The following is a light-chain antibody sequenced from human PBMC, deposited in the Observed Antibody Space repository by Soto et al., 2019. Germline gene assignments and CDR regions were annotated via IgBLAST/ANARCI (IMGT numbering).Light chain of an antibody. V-gene: IGLV2-14*01. CDR1: SSDVGGYNY. J-gene: IGLJ2*01. CDR3: SSYTSSSTLV. CDR2: EVS. Sequence: QSVLTQPASVSGSPGQSITISCTGTSSDVGGYNYVSWYQQHPAKAPKPKIYEVSNRPSGVSNRFSGSKSGNTASLTISGLQAEDEADYYCSSYTSSSTLVFGGGTKLTVL.